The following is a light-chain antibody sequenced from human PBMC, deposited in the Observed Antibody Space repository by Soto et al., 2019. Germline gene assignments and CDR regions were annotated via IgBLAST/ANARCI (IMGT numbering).Light chain of an antibody. Sequence: QSVLTQPPSASGTPGQRVTISCSGSSSNIGSNTVNWYQLPGTAPKLLIYSNNQRPSGVPDRFSGSKSGTSASLAISGLQSEDEADYYCAAWDDSLNGVVFGGGTKVTVL. CDR1: SSNIGSNT. CDR2: SNN. CDR3: AAWDDSLNGVV. J-gene: IGLJ2*01. V-gene: IGLV1-44*01.